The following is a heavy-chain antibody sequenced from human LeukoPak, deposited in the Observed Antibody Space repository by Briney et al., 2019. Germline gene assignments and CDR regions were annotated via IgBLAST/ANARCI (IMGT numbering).Heavy chain of an antibody. CDR1: GGSITGFY. CDR2: VYYDGST. D-gene: IGHD3/OR15-3a*01. J-gene: IGHJ2*01. Sequence: PSETLSLTCTVSGGSITGFYWNWIRQPPGKGLEWIGYVYYDGSTDYNPSLKSRVTISLDTSKNQFSLKLSSVTAADTAVYYCARRSHGDWFYFDLWGRGTLVTASS. CDR3: ARRSHGDWFYFDL. V-gene: IGHV4-59*01.